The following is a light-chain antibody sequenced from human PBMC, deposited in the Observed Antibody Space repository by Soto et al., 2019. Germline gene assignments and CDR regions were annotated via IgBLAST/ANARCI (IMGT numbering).Light chain of an antibody. Sequence: QSALTQPASVSGSPGQSITISCTGSSGDAGHYNYVSWYQQHPGKAPKLMIYEVSNRPSGVSNRFSGSKSGNTASLIISGLQADDEDDYYCTSYTTSRIWVFGGGTKLTVL. CDR3: TSYTTSRIWV. CDR2: EVS. J-gene: IGLJ3*02. V-gene: IGLV2-14*01. CDR1: SGDAGHYNY.